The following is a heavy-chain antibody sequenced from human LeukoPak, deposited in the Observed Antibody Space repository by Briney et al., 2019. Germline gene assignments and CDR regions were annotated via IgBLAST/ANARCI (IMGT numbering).Heavy chain of an antibody. J-gene: IGHJ6*03. Sequence: PPLSLPFAISGDSVSSNSAAWNWIRQSPSRGLEWLGRTYYRSKWYNDYAVSVKSRITINPDTSKNQFSLQLNSVTPEDTAVYYCAREGLLWFGERDYYYMDVWGKGTTVTISS. CDR3: AREGLLWFGERDYYYMDV. CDR2: TYYRSKWYN. V-gene: IGHV6-1*01. D-gene: IGHD3-10*01. CDR1: GDSVSSNSAA.